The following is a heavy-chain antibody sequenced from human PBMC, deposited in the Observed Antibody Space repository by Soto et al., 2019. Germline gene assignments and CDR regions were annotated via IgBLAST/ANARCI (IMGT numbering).Heavy chain of an antibody. CDR1: GGSISSSNW. V-gene: IGHV4-4*02. D-gene: IGHD3-10*01. J-gene: IGHJ6*02. CDR2: IYHSGST. Sequence: SETLSLTCAVSGGSISSSNWWSWVRQPPGKGLEWIGEIYHSGSTNYNPSLKSRVTISVDKSKNQFSLKLSSVTAADTAVYYCARDQGGGKGYYGSGSYYNSYGMDVWGQGTTVT. CDR3: ARDQGGGKGYYGSGSYYNSYGMDV.